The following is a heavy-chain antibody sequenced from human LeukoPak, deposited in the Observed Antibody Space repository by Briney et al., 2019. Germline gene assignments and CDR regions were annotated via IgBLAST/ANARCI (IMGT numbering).Heavy chain of an antibody. D-gene: IGHD4-23*01. V-gene: IGHV3-23*01. CDR1: GFTFSSYA. Sequence: PGGSLRPSCAASGFTFSSYAMSWVRQAPGKGLEWVSAISGNGAGTYYADSVKGRFTISRDNSRNTLYLQMNSLRVEDTAVYYCAKFSPYGGNSYWGQGTLVTVSS. CDR2: ISGNGAGT. CDR3: AKFSPYGGNSY. J-gene: IGHJ4*02.